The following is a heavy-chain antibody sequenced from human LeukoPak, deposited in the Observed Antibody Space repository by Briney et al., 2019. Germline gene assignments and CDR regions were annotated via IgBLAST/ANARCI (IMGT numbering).Heavy chain of an antibody. CDR3: TYGDLKNWFDP. D-gene: IGHD4-17*01. J-gene: IGHJ5*02. CDR2: IYSSGST. CDR1: GGSISSYY. Sequence: PSETLSLTCTVSGGSISSYYWSWIRQHPGTGLERIGYIYSSGSTHYNPSLKSRSTISVDTSKNQFSLKLTSVTAADTAVYFCTYGDLKNWFDPWGQGILVTVSS. V-gene: IGHV4-59*06.